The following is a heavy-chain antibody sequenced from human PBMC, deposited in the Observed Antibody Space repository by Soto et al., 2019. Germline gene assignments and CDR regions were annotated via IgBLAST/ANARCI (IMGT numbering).Heavy chain of an antibody. Sequence: GGSLRLSCAASGFTFSSYGMHWVRQAPGKGLEWVAVISYDGSNKYYADSVKGRFTISRDNSKNTLYLQMNSLRAEDTAVYYCAKSLGFLASSTGGFDPWGQGTLVTVSS. V-gene: IGHV3-30*18. CDR1: GFTFSSYG. J-gene: IGHJ5*02. CDR3: AKSLGFLASSTGGFDP. D-gene: IGHD3-3*01. CDR2: ISYDGSNK.